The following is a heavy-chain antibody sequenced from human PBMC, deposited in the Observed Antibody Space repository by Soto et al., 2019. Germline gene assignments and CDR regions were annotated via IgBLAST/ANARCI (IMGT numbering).Heavy chain of an antibody. V-gene: IGHV4-31*03. CDR2: IYVTGAV. J-gene: IGHJ5*02. CDR3: ARLRIATHNYKWLDP. D-gene: IGHD2-21*01. CDR1: GAALNSGNYY. Sequence: PSETLSLTCSVSGAALNSGNYYWSWIRQVPGKGLEWIGHIYVTGAVDYNPSLRDRITISQDTSERQFSLNLRLVTAADTAVYYCARLRIATHNYKWLDPWGQGTLVTVSS.